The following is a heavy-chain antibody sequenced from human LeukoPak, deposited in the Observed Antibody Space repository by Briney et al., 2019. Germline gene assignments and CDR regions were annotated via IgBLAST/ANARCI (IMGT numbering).Heavy chain of an antibody. D-gene: IGHD1-1*01. CDR2: FDPEDGET. J-gene: IGHJ5*02. CDR3: ATVDWNDLWFDP. Sequence: ASVKVSCKVSGYTLTELSMHWVRQAPGKGLEWMGGFDPEDGETIYAQKFQGRVTMTKDTPTDTAYMELSSLRSEDTAVYYCATVDWNDLWFDPWGQGTLVTVSS. V-gene: IGHV1-24*01. CDR1: GYTLTELS.